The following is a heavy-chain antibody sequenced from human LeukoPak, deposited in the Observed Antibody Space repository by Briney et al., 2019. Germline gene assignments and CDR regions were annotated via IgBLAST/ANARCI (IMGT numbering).Heavy chain of an antibody. Sequence: GGSLRLSCAASGFTFRTYAMTWVRQAPGKGLEWVSGISIGGNTYYADSVKGRFTISRDNSKNTLYLQMNSLRAEDTAVYYCAKGYYYDSSPSDYWGQGTLVTVSS. J-gene: IGHJ4*02. CDR2: ISIGGNT. CDR3: AKGYYYDSSPSDY. V-gene: IGHV3-23*01. CDR1: GFTFRTYA. D-gene: IGHD3-22*01.